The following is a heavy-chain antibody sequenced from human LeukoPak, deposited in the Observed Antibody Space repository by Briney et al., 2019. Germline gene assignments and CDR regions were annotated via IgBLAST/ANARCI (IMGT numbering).Heavy chain of an antibody. J-gene: IGHJ4*02. D-gene: IGHD1-7*01. CDR2: ISGSSSDT. Sequence: GGSLRLSCAASGFTFSDYYMSWIRQAPGKGLEWVSYISGSSSDTKYADSVKGRFTISRDNAKNSLWLQMNSLRAEDTAVYYCVRSPPGTIDYWGQGTLVTVSS. V-gene: IGHV3-11*06. CDR1: GFTFSDYY. CDR3: VRSPPGTIDY.